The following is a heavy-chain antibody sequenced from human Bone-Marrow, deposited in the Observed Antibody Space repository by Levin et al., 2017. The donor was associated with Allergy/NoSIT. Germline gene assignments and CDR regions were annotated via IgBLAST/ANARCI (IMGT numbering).Heavy chain of an antibody. V-gene: IGHV1-69*04. CDR3: ARDFTTYYYGSGSPRRLWFDP. D-gene: IGHD3-10*01. CDR1: GGTFSSYA. J-gene: IGHJ5*02. CDR2: IIPILGIA. Sequence: SVKVSCKASGGTFSSYAISWVRQAPGQGLEWMGRIIPILGIANYAQKFQGRVTITADKSTSTAYMELSSLRSEDTAVYYCARDFTTYYYGSGSPRRLWFDPWGQGTLVTVSS.